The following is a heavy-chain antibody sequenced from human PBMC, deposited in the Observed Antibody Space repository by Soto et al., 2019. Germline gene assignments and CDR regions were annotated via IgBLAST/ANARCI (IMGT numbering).Heavy chain of an antibody. J-gene: IGHJ4*02. V-gene: IGHV4-59*08. CDR3: ARHRRNTEAKFYFDN. Sequence: SETLSLTCTVSGGSINSYCWSWIRQPPGKGLEWIAYIFDSGNANYNPSLKSRVTISVDTSKNQFSLKLTSVTAADTAVYYCARHRRNTEAKFYFDNWSQGALVIVSA. CDR2: IFDSGNA. CDR1: GGSINSYC. D-gene: IGHD4-17*01.